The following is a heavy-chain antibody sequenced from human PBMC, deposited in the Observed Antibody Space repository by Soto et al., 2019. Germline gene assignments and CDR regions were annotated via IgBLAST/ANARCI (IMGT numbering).Heavy chain of an antibody. CDR3: ARDPVDGYAFFDS. Sequence: QVQLQESGPGLVQASETLSLTCSISGGSMRGYHWNWIRQTPGKGVEWIGYLHNSGNPTYSSSLKSRVTISVDISEKQSSLKLASETAADTAVYWCARDPVDGYAFFDSWGQGVLVTVSS. V-gene: IGHV4-59*01. D-gene: IGHD5-12*01. CDR2: LHNSGNP. J-gene: IGHJ5*02. CDR1: GGSMRGYH.